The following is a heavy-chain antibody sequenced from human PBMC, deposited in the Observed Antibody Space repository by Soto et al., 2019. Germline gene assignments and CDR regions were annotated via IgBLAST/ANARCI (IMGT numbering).Heavy chain of an antibody. CDR3: ARASSSSSAADY. Sequence: QVQLQESGPGLVKPSQTLSLTCNVSGESISSGGYYWGWIRHHPGKGLEWIGYIYDTESAYYNPSLKRRVTISMDTSKNQFAMRLSSVTAADTAVYYWARASSSSSAADYWGQGILGTVSS. V-gene: IGHV4-31*03. D-gene: IGHD6-6*01. CDR2: IYDTESA. J-gene: IGHJ4*02. CDR1: GESISSGGYY.